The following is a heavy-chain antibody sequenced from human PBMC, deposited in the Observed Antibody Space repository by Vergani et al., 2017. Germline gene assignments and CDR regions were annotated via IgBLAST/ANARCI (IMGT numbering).Heavy chain of an antibody. CDR2: IYYSGST. CDR3: AREAYYYDSRYLDY. D-gene: IGHD3-22*01. CDR1: GGSLSSYY. J-gene: IGHJ4*02. V-gene: IGHV4-59*01. Sequence: QVQLQESGPGLVKPSETLSLTCTVSGGSLSSYYWSWIRQPPGKGLEWIWYIYYSGSTNYNPSLKSRGTISVETSKNQFSLQLSYVTAADTAVYYCAREAYYYDSRYLDYWGQGTLVTVSS.